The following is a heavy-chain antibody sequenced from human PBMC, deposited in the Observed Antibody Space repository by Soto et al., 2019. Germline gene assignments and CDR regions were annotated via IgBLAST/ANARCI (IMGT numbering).Heavy chain of an antibody. V-gene: IGHV4-39*07. D-gene: IGHD7-27*01. CDR2: IYYSGST. J-gene: IGHJ5*02. CDR1: GGSISSSSYY. CDR3: ARCRLTGILRGWCDP. Sequence: SETLSLTCTVSGGSISSSSYYCGWIRQPPGKGLEWIGSIYYSGSTYYNPSLKSQVTISVDTSKNQFSLKLRSVTAADTAVYYCARCRLTGILRGWCDPWGQGTLVTVSS.